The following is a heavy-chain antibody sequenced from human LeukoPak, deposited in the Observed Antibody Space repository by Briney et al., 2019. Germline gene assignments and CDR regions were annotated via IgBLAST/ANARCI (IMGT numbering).Heavy chain of an antibody. CDR1: GFTFNDYY. Sequence: GGSLRLSCAASGFTFNDYYMSWIRQAPGKGLDWLSYINIGGTNTRYADSVKGRFTISRDNAKKSLYLEMNNLRAEDTAVYYCATDGAGFDTWGQGVLVTVSS. V-gene: IGHV3-11*01. CDR3: ATDGAGFDT. CDR2: INIGGTNT. J-gene: IGHJ5*02.